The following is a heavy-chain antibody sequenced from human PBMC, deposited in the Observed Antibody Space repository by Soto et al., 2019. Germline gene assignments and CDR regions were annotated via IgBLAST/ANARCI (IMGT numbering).Heavy chain of an antibody. D-gene: IGHD3-16*01. CDR1: GFSLNTSGVG. CDR2: IYWDDAK. J-gene: IGHJ4*02. Sequence: QITLKESGPTLVKPTQTLTLTCTFSGFSLNTSGVGVGWIRQPPGKALEWLTLIYWDDAKEYSPSLKSRLTSTKDTSKNQVVLIMTNMDPVDTATYYCVHKGEGDRILDFWGQGALVTVSS. V-gene: IGHV2-5*02. CDR3: VHKGEGDRILDF.